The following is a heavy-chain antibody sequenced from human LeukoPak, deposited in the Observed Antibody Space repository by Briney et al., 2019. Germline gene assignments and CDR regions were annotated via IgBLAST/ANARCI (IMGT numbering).Heavy chain of an antibody. CDR2: INRDGSST. V-gene: IGHV3-74*01. CDR3: ARGRGNEPFDY. Sequence: GGSLRLSCAASGFTFSSHWIHWVRQAPGKGLVWVSGINRDGSSTSYADSVKGRFTISRDNAKNTLYLQMNSLRAEDTAVYYCARGRGNEPFDYWGQGTLVTVSP. CDR1: GFTFSSHW. D-gene: IGHD3-10*01. J-gene: IGHJ4*02.